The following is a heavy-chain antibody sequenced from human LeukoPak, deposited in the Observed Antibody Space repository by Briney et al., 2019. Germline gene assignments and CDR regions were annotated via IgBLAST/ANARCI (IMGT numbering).Heavy chain of an antibody. CDR2: IYYSGST. CDR3: AREMSKSGRWLQLDYYMDV. J-gene: IGHJ6*03. V-gene: IGHV4-61*01. CDR1: GGSISSGSYY. D-gene: IGHD5-24*01. Sequence: PSETLSLTCTVSGGSISSGSYYWSWIRQPPGKGLEWIGYIYYSGSTNYNPSLKSRVTISVDTSKNQFSLKLSSVTAADTAVYYCAREMSKSGRWLQLDYYMDVWGKGTTVTVSS.